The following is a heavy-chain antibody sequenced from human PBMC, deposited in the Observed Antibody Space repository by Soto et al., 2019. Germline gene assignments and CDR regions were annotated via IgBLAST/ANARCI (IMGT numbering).Heavy chain of an antibody. D-gene: IGHD2-2*02. CDR3: ARGYCSSTICYIWDNWFDP. J-gene: IGHJ5*02. CDR1: GGSISSGDYY. Sequence: SETLSLTCTVSGGSISSGDYYWSWIRQPPGKGLEWIGYIYYSGRTNYNPSLKSRVTISVDTSKNQFSLKLSSVTAADTAVYYCARGYCSSTICYIWDNWFDPWGQGTLVTVSS. V-gene: IGHV4-61*08. CDR2: IYYSGRT.